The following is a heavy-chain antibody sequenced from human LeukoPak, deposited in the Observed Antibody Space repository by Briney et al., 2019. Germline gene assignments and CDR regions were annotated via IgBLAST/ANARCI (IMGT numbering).Heavy chain of an antibody. J-gene: IGHJ4*02. V-gene: IGHV1-69*01. D-gene: IGHD3-3*01. CDR1: GGTLSSYA. CDR3: AREAGRFWNPTFDY. CDR2: IIPIFGTA. Sequence: SVKVSCKASGGTLSSYAISWVRQAPGQGLEWMGGIIPIFGTANYAQKFQGRVTITADESTSTAYMELSGLRSEDTAVYYCAREAGRFWNPTFDYWGQGTLVTVSS.